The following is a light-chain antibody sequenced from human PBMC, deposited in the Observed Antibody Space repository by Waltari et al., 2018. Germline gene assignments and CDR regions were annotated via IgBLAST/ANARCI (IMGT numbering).Light chain of an antibody. J-gene: IGKJ2*01. V-gene: IGKV3-11*01. CDR2: DTS. CDR1: QSFNGY. Sequence: DIVLTQSPASLALSPGNRAILSCRASQSFNGYLGWYQKKPGQAPRLLIWDTSNTAPGIPARFSGSGSGTDFTLTISSLEPEDFAVYYCQQRTDWRYTFGQGTKLEIK. CDR3: QQRTDWRYT.